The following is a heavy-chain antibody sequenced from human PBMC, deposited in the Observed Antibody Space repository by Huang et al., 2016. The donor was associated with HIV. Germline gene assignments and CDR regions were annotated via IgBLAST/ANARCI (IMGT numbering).Heavy chain of an antibody. CDR2: VSVDGSQT. CDR3: ASAPARALSYFDN. V-gene: IGHV3-30*04. Sequence: QVLLVESGGGVVQPGKSLSLSCTASGFAFSNNAMHWGRQAPGKGWEWVAVVSVDGSQTNLADSGNDRFTISRDNSKSTLFLQMSSLRPDDTAVYYCASAPARALSYFDNWGQGTLVTVSS. J-gene: IGHJ4*02. D-gene: IGHD3-10*01. CDR1: GFAFSNNA.